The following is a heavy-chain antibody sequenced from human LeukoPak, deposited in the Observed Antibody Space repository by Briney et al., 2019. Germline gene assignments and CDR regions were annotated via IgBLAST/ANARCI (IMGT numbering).Heavy chain of an antibody. J-gene: IGHJ4*02. CDR3: ARITPAGRQLDY. V-gene: IGHV2-70*11. Sequence: SGPALVKPTQTLTLTCTFSGFSLSTSGMCVSWIRQPPGKALEWLARIDWDDDKYYSTSLKSRLTISKDTSKNQVVLTMTNMDPVDTATYYCARITPAGRQLDYWGQGTLVTVSS. CDR2: IDWDDDK. D-gene: IGHD6-13*01. CDR1: GFSLSTSGMC.